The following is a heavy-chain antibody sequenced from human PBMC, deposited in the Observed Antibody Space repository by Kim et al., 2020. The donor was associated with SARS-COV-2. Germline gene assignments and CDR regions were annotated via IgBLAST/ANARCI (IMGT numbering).Heavy chain of an antibody. CDR3: AKETTTPGVKFDS. V-gene: IGHV3-23*01. J-gene: IGHJ4*02. D-gene: IGHD2-8*01. CDR1: GFTFSTYV. Sequence: GGSLRLSCEASGFTFSTYVMSWVRQAPGKVLEWVSSFLGGGGGTYYADSVKGRFTISRDNSKNMLYLQMNSLRAEDTAIYYCAKETTTPGVKFDSWGQGSLVTVSS. CDR2: FLGGGGGT.